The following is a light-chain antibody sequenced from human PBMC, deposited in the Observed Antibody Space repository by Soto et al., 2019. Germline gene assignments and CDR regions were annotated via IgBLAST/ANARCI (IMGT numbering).Light chain of an antibody. Sequence: DIRVTQSPSTLSGSVGDRVTITGRASQTISSWLAWYQQKPGKAPKLLIYKASTLKSGVPSRFSGSGSGTEFTLTISSLQPDDFATYYCQHYNSYSEAFGQGTNV. J-gene: IGKJ1*01. CDR3: QHYNSYSEA. V-gene: IGKV1-5*03. CDR1: QTISSW. CDR2: KAS.